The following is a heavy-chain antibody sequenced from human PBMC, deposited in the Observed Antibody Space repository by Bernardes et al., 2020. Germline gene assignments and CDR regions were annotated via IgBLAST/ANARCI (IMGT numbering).Heavy chain of an antibody. Sequence: SETLSLTCAASGYSISSGYYWGWIRHPPGKVLEWIGSISHSGSTYYNPSLKSRVTISVDTSKNPFSLMLSSVTAADTAVYYCAGDYRRQSYYDFWSGYYTGGWFEPWGQGTLVTVSS. D-gene: IGHD3-3*01. V-gene: IGHV4-38-2*01. CDR1: GYSISSGYY. CDR3: AGDYRRQSYYDFWSGYYTGGWFEP. J-gene: IGHJ5*02. CDR2: ISHSGST.